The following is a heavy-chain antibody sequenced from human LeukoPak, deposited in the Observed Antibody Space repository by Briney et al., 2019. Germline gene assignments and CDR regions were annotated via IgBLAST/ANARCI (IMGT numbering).Heavy chain of an antibody. J-gene: IGHJ6*02. D-gene: IGHD5-24*01. CDR3: ARGRDGYNSVFYYYGMDV. CDR2: INHTGST. Sequence: PSETLSLTCAVYGGSFSGYYWSWTRQPPGKGLEWIGEINHTGSTNYNPSLKSRVTISVDTSKKQFSLKLSSVTAADTAVYYCARGRDGYNSVFYYYGMDVWGQGTTVTVSS. V-gene: IGHV4-34*01. CDR1: GGSFSGYY.